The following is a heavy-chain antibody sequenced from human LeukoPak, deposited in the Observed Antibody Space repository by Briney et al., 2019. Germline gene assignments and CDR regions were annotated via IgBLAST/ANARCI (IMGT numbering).Heavy chain of an antibody. CDR3: AGGAGYCSGGSCYWFDP. J-gene: IGHJ5*02. D-gene: IGHD2-15*01. CDR2: IIPIFGTA. V-gene: IGHV1-69*01. Sequence: SVKVSCRASGGTFSSYAISWVRQAPGQGLEWMGGIIPIFGTANYAQKFQGRVTITADESTSTAYMELSSLRSEDTAVYYCAGGAGYCSGGSCYWFDPWGQGTLVTVSS. CDR1: GGTFSSYA.